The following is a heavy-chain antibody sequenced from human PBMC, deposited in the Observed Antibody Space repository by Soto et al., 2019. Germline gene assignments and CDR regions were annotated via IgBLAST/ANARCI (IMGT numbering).Heavy chain of an antibody. CDR1: GFTFSSYA. CDR2: ISGSGGST. V-gene: IGHV3-23*01. CDR3: AKDGAVVVVPAAIWSWFDP. D-gene: IGHD2-2*02. Sequence: GGSLRLSCAASGFTFSSYAMSWVRQAPGKGLEWVSAISGSGGSTYYADSVKGRFTISRDNSKNTLYLQMNSLRAEDTAVYYCAKDGAVVVVPAAIWSWFDPWGQGTLVTVPS. J-gene: IGHJ5*02.